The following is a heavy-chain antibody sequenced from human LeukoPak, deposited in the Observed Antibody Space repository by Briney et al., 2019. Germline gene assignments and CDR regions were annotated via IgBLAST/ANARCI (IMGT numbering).Heavy chain of an antibody. CDR1: GGSISSSNW. D-gene: IGHD5-12*01. CDR3: ARIPGRLRADYYYYYMDV. CDR2: IYHSGST. J-gene: IGHJ6*03. Sequence: SGTLSLTCAVSGGSISSSNWWSWVRQPPGKGLEWIGEIYHSGSTNYNPSLKSRVTISVDKSKNQFSLKLSSVTAADTAVYYCARIPGRLRADYYYYYMDVWGKGTTVTVSS. V-gene: IGHV4-4*02.